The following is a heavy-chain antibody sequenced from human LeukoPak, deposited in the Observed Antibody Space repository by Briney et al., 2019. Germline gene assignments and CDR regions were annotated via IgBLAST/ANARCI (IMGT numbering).Heavy chain of an antibody. V-gene: IGHV4-39*01. CDR2: IYYSGST. J-gene: IGHJ4*02. Sequence: SETLSLTCTVSGGSISSSSYYWGWIRQPPGKGLEWIGSIYYSGSTYYNPSLKSRVTISVDTSKNQFSRKLSSVTAADTAVYYCARRRYSFLDYWGQGTLVTVSS. D-gene: IGHD5-18*01. CDR3: ARRRYSFLDY. CDR1: GGSISSSSYY.